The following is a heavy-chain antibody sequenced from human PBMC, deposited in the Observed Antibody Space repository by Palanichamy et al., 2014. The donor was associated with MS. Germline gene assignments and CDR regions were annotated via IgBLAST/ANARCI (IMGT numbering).Heavy chain of an antibody. CDR2: IYTSGST. V-gene: IGHV4-61*02. CDR1: GGSISSGSYY. J-gene: IGHJ4*02. D-gene: IGHD1-14*01. CDR3: ARSVYYFDY. Sequence: QVQLQESGPGLVKPSQTLSLTCTVSGGSISSGSYYWSWIRQPAGKGLEWIGRIYTSGSTNYNPSLKSRVTISVDTSKNQFSLKLSSVTAADTAVYYCARSVYYFDYWGQGTLVTVSS.